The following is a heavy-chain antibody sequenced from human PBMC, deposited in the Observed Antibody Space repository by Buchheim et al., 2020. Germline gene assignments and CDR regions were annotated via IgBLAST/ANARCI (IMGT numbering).Heavy chain of an antibody. CDR2: ISGSGGST. D-gene: IGHD3-22*01. CDR1: GFTFSTYA. J-gene: IGHJ2*01. CDR3: AKTDYYDSSGYYSVGYWYFDL. Sequence: EVQLLESGGGLVQPGESLRLSCAASGFTFSTYAMSWVRQAPGKGLEWVSAISGSGGSTYYADSVKGRFTISRDNSKNTLYLQMNSLRAEDTAVYYCAKTDYYDSSGYYSVGYWYFDLWGRGTL. V-gene: IGHV3-23*01.